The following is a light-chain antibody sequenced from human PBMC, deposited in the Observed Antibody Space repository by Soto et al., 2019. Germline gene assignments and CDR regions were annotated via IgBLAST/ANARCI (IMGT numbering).Light chain of an antibody. CDR2: SND. CDR3: AVWDGSLSSRL. J-gene: IGLJ3*02. CDR1: SSNIGSNF. Sequence: QAVVTQPPSASGTPGQRVTISCSGSSSNIGSNFVYWYQQVPGTAPKLLIYSNDQRPSGVPDRFSGSKSGTSASLAISGLRSEDEADYYCAVWDGSLSSRLFGGGTKLTVL. V-gene: IGLV1-47*02.